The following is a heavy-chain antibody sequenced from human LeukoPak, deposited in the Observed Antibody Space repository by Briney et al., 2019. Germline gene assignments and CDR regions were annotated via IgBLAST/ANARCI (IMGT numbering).Heavy chain of an antibody. CDR2: ISSSGSTI. J-gene: IGHJ6*02. Sequence: TGGSLRLSCAASGFTFSSYEMNWVRQAPGKGLEWVSYISSSGSTIYYADSVKGRFTISRDNAKNSLYVQMNSLRAEDTAVYYCARTAYNWNYGYYGMDVWGQGTTVTVSS. CDR1: GFTFSSYE. CDR3: ARTAYNWNYGYYGMDV. D-gene: IGHD1-7*01. V-gene: IGHV3-48*03.